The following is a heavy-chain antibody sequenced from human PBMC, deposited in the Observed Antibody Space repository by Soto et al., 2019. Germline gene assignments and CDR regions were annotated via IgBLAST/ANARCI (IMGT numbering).Heavy chain of an antibody. J-gene: IGHJ1*01. CDR3: ARDEGCSSTSCYVGKNGYCQH. D-gene: IGHD2-2*01. CDR1: GYTFTSYG. CDR2: ISAYNGNT. V-gene: IGHV1-18*01. Sequence: QVQLVQSGAEVKKPGASVKVSCKASGYTFTSYGISWVRQAPGQGLEWMGWISAYNGNTNYAQKLQGRVTMTTDTSTSNAYREVRSLGSDDTAVYYCARDEGCSSTSCYVGKNGYCQHWGQGTLVTVSS.